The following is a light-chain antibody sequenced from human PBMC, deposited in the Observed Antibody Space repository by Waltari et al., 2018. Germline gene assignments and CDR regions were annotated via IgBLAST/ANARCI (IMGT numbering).Light chain of an antibody. CDR1: KLRDKY. J-gene: IGLJ2*01. CDR2: QDI. CDR3: QAGDI. V-gene: IGLV3-1*01. Sequence: SYELSQPPSMSVSPGQTASIPCSGAKLRDKYVSWYQQKPGQSPVLVIHQDIKRPSGSPERFSGSNSGNAATLTIGGTQAVDEADDYCQAGDIFGGGTKLTVL.